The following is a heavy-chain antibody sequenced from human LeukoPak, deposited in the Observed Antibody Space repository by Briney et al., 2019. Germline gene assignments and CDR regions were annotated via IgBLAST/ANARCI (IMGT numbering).Heavy chain of an antibody. D-gene: IGHD5-24*01. V-gene: IGHV3-48*03. CDR2: IRDDGTLK. Sequence: PGGSLRLSCVGSGLTFGGFEMNWVRQAPGKGLEWVSYIRDDGTLKTYADSVKGRFTISRDNAKNSLYLQMNSLRAEDTAIYYCARRFRDWGQGTLVTVSS. CDR1: GLTFGGFE. J-gene: IGHJ4*02. CDR3: ARRFRD.